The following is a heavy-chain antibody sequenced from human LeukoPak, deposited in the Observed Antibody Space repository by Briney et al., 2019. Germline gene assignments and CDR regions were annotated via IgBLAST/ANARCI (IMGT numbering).Heavy chain of an antibody. CDR1: GYTFTSYY. CDR2: INPSGGST. Sequence: ASVKVSCKASGYTFTSYYMHWVRQAPGQGLEWMGIINPSGGSTSYAQKFQGRVTMTRDTSTSTVYMELRSLRSDDTAVYYCARGKAPGTGSASYYYYSMDVWGQGTTVTVSS. V-gene: IGHV1-46*01. J-gene: IGHJ6*02. D-gene: IGHD1-1*01. CDR3: ARGKAPGTGSASYYYYSMDV.